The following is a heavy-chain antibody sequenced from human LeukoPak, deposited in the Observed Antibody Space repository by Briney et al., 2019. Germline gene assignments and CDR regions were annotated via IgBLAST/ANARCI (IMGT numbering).Heavy chain of an antibody. J-gene: IGHJ4*02. D-gene: IGHD6-19*01. CDR2: ISSNGGST. CDR1: GFTFSSYA. V-gene: IGHV3-64*01. Sequence: GGSLRLSCAASGFTFSSYAMHWVRQAPGKGLEYVSAISSNGGSTYYANSVKGRFTISRDNSKNTLYLQMGSLRAEDMAVYYCARDGGRYSSGSFNDYWGQGTLVTVSS. CDR3: ARDGGRYSSGSFNDY.